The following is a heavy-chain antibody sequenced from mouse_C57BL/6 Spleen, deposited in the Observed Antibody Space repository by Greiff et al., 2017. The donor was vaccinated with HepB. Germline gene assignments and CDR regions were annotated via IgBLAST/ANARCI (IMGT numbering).Heavy chain of an antibody. J-gene: IGHJ2*01. V-gene: IGHV5-4*01. CDR3: AREGMGGSVFDY. CDR2: ISDGGSYT. D-gene: IGHD1-1*01. Sequence: EVKLMESGGGLVKPGGSLKLSCAASGFTFSSYAMSWVRQTPEKRLEWVATISDGGSYTYYPDNVEGRFTISRDNAKNNLYLQMSHLKSEDTAMYYCAREGMGGSVFDYWGQGTTLTVSS. CDR1: GFTFSSYA.